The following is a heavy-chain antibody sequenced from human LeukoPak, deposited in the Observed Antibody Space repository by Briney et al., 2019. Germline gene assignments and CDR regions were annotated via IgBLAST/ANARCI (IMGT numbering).Heavy chain of an antibody. V-gene: IGHV3-23*01. D-gene: IGHD6-6*01. CDR2: ISGSGTST. J-gene: IGHJ4*02. CDR1: GFTFSNYA. CDR3: AKDLHVSHYSSSSRGFDY. Sequence: GGSLRLSCAASGFTFSNYAMNWVRQAPGKGLEWVSVISGSGTSTDYADSVKGRFTISRDTSKNTLYLQMNGLRAEDTALYYCAKDLHVSHYSSSSRGFDYWGQGTLVTVSS.